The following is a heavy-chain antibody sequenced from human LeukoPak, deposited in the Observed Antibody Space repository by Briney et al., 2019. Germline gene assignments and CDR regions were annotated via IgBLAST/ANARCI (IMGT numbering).Heavy chain of an antibody. CDR3: AKSRYGDYDWYFDL. CDR2: ISWNSGSI. D-gene: IGHD4-17*01. J-gene: IGHJ2*01. V-gene: IGHV3-9*01. CDR1: GFTFDDYA. Sequence: GGSLRLSCAASGFTFDDYAMHWVRQAPGKGLEWVSGISWNSGSIGYADSVKGRFTISRDNAKNSLYLQMNSLRAEDTALYYCAKSRYGDYDWYFDLWGRGTLVTVSS.